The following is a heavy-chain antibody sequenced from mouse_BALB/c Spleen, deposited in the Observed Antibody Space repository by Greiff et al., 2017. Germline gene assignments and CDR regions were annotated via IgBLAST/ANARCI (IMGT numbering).Heavy chain of an antibody. V-gene: IGHV1-82*01. CDR2: IYPGDGDT. Sequence: QVQLQQSGPELVKPGASVKISCKASGYAFSSSWTNWVKQRPGQGLEWIGRIYPGDGDTNYNGKFKGKATLTADKSSSTAYMQLSSLTSVDSAVYFCARRSLYYYAMDYWGQGTSVTVSS. CDR1: GYAFSSSW. CDR3: ARRSLYYYAMDY. J-gene: IGHJ4*01.